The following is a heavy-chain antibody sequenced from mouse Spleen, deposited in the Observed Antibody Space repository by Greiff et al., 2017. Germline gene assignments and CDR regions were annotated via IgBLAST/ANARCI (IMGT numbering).Heavy chain of an antibody. CDR2: INPSNGRT. Sequence: QVQLQQPGAELVKPGASVKLSCKASGYTFTSYWMHWVKQRPGQGLEWIGEINPSNGRTNYNEKFKSKATLTVDKSSSTAYMQLSSLTSEDSAVYYCAGYRYDDDVYYFDYWGQGTTLTVSS. D-gene: IGHD2-14*01. CDR1: GYTFTSYW. V-gene: IGHV1S81*02. CDR3: AGYRYDDDVYYFDY. J-gene: IGHJ2*01.